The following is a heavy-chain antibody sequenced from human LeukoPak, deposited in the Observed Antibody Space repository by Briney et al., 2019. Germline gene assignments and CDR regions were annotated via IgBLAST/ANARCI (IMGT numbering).Heavy chain of an antibody. CDR2: ISSSSSTI. J-gene: IGHJ4*02. CDR3: ARGYYDILTGYYPYFDY. V-gene: IGHV3-48*02. CDR1: RFTFSSYT. D-gene: IGHD3-9*01. Sequence: GGSLRLSCAASRFTFSSYTMNWVRQAPGKGLEWVSSISSSSSTIYYADSVKGRFTISRDNAKNSLYLQMNSLRDEDTAVYYCARGYYDILTGYYPYFDYWGQGTLVTVSS.